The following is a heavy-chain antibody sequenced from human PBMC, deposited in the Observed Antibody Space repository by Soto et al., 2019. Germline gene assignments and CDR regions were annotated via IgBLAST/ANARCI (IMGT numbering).Heavy chain of an antibody. Sequence: PGGPRRLSCXASGFTFSSYGMHWVRQAPGKGLEWVAVISSDGSDKYYADSVKGRFTISRDNSKNTLYLQMNSLRAEDTAVYYCAKSSRGYSCGYSGLYYYDMDVWGQRTTVTVSS. J-gene: IGHJ6*02. CDR2: ISSDGSDK. V-gene: IGHV3-30*18. D-gene: IGHD5-18*01. CDR3: AKSSRGYSCGYSGLYYYDMDV. CDR1: GFTFSSYG.